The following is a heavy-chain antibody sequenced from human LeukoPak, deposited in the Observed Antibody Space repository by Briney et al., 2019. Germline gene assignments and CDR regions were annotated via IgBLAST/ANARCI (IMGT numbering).Heavy chain of an antibody. CDR1: GGSISGYY. CDR2: IYYRGST. V-gene: IGHV4-59*08. J-gene: IGHJ4*02. D-gene: IGHD6-19*01. Sequence: PSETLSLTCTVFGGSISGYYWSWIRQPPGEGLEWIGYIYYRGSTNYNPSLKSRVTISVDTSMHQFSLKLSSVTAADTAVYYCVRHLAVAGTGFDYWGQGTLVTVSS. CDR3: VRHLAVAGTGFDY.